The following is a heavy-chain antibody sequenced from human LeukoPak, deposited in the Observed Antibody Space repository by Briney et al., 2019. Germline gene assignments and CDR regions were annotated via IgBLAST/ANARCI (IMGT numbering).Heavy chain of an antibody. CDR3: ARVDYYFDY. CDR1: GYTFTNYY. D-gene: IGHD2-15*01. CDR2: INPGDGST. Sequence: ASVKVSCKASGYTFTNYYMHWVRQAPGQGLEWMGIINPGDGSTTYSQKFQGRVTVTRDTSTSTAYMELRSLRSDDTAVYYCARVDYYFDYWGQGTLVTVSS. J-gene: IGHJ4*02. V-gene: IGHV1-46*01.